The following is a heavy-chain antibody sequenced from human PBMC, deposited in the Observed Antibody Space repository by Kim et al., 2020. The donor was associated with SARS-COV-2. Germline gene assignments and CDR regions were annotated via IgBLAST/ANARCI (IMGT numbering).Heavy chain of an antibody. V-gene: IGHV3-53*01. Sequence: DSVKGRFTNSRDNSKNPLYLQMNSLRAEDTAVYYCARVTGGRYAMYYFDYWGQGTLVTVSS. J-gene: IGHJ4*02. CDR3: ARVTGGRYAMYYFDY. D-gene: IGHD2-2*01.